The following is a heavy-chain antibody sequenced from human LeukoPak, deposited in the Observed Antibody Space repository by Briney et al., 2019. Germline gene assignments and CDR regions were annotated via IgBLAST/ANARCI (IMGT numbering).Heavy chain of an antibody. V-gene: IGHV4-59*08. Sequence: SETLSLTCTVSGGSISSYYWSWIRQPPGKGLEWIGYIYYSGSTNYNPSLKSRVTMSVDTSKNQFSLKLSSVTPEDTAVYYCARYSGTQFGPWGQGTLVTVSS. J-gene: IGHJ5*02. CDR2: IYYSGST. CDR1: GGSISSYY. D-gene: IGHD1-26*01. CDR3: ARYSGTQFGP.